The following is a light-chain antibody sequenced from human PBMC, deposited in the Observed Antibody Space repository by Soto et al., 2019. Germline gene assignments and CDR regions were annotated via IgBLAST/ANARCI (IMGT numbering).Light chain of an antibody. J-gene: IGKJ2*01. CDR2: GAS. Sequence: EIVMTQSPATLSVSPGERATLSCRASQSVSSNLAWYQQKPGQAPRLLIYGASTRATGIPARFSGSGSGTEFTLTISSLKSEDFAVSSCQTYHNWPLYTFGQGTKLEIK. CDR3: QTYHNWPLYT. V-gene: IGKV3-15*01. CDR1: QSVSSN.